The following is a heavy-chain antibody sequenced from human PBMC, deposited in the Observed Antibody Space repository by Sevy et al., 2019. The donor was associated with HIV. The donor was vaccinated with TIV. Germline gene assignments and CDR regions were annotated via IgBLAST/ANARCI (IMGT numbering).Heavy chain of an antibody. V-gene: IGHV1-18*01. D-gene: IGHD2-21*02. J-gene: IGHJ4*02. CDR3: ARDLGGYGGNSIDY. Sequence: ASVKVSCKASGYPFSSYGISWVRQAPGLGLEWMGWISADSGNSNYAQNLQGRVTMTTDTSTSTAYMELRSLRFDDTAVYYCARDLGGYGGNSIDYWGQGTLVTVSS. CDR1: GYPFSSYG. CDR2: ISADSGNS.